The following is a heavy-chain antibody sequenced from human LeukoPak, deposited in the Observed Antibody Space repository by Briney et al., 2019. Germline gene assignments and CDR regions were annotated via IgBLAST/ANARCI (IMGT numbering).Heavy chain of an antibody. CDR3: ARVRPFYDSSGYYGYFDY. CDR2: IYYSGST. Sequence: SETLSLTCTVSGGSISSYYWSWIRQPPGKGLEWIGYIYYSGSTNYNPSLKSRVTISVDTSKNQFSLKLSSVTAADTAVYYCARVRPFYDSSGYYGYFDYWGQGTLVTVSS. CDR1: GGSISSYY. J-gene: IGHJ4*02. V-gene: IGHV4-59*01. D-gene: IGHD3-22*01.